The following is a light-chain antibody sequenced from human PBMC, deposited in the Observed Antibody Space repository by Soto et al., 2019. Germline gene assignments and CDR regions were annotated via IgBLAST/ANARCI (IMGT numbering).Light chain of an antibody. CDR2: RDD. J-gene: IGLJ2*01. CDR1: RGSVASNY. Sequence: NFMLTQPHSVSESPGKTITISCARSRGSVASNYVQWFQQRPGSAPTTIIYRDDQRPSVVPDRFSASVDSSSNSASLTISGLKTEDEADHYCQSYDRNNVVFGGGTKVTVL. CDR3: QSYDRNNVV. V-gene: IGLV6-57*03.